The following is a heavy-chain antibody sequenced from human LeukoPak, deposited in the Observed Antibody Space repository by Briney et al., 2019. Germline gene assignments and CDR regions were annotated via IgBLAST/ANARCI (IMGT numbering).Heavy chain of an antibody. V-gene: IGHV1-18*04. Sequence: ASVKVSCKASGYTFTGYYMHWVRQAPGQGLEWMGWISAYNGNTNYAQKLQGRVTMTTDTSTSTAYMELRSLRSDDTAVYYCARLNGQLQGGWFDPWGQGTLVTVSS. CDR2: ISAYNGNT. J-gene: IGHJ5*02. CDR1: GYTFTGYY. CDR3: ARLNGQLQGGWFDP. D-gene: IGHD6-13*01.